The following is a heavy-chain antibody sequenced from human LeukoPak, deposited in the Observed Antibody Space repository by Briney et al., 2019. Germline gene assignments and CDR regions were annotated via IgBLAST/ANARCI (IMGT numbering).Heavy chain of an antibody. V-gene: IGHV3-30*03. CDR1: GFSFSSYD. J-gene: IGHJ4*02. Sequence: PGRSLRLSCAASGFSFSSYDMHWVRQAPGKGLEWVAIISFDGSNEYYADSVKGRFTISRDDSKNTLFLQMGSLRAEDTAFYYCARGYSSSWIPYFDSWGQGTPVTVSS. CDR2: ISFDGSNE. CDR3: ARGYSSSWIPYFDS. D-gene: IGHD6-13*01.